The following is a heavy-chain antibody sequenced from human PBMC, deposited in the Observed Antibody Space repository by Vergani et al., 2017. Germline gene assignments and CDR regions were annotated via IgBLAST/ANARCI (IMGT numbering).Heavy chain of an antibody. D-gene: IGHD2-2*01. CDR3: VRGQPGYQVLNAVNFDH. CDR1: GFAFTSYW. J-gene: IGHJ4*02. V-gene: IGHV3-7*01. Sequence: EAQLVESGGGLVQPGGSLRLSCAASGFAFTSYWMTWVRQAPGKGLEWVAKIKEDGGEKYYMDSVKGRFTISRDNGEESLYLQMHSLRGADTAVYYCVRGQPGYQVLNAVNFDHWGQGTLVTVSS. CDR2: IKEDGGEK.